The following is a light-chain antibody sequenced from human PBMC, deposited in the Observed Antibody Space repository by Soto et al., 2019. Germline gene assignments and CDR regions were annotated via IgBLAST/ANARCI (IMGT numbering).Light chain of an antibody. V-gene: IGKV3-20*01. Sequence: EIVLTQSPGTLSLSPGGRATLSCRASQSISSDSLGWYQQKPGQPPRLFIHGASGRAAGIPDRFSGSGSGTDFTLTISRLEPQDFAVYYCQQYGTSPGTFGQGTKLEIK. CDR3: QQYGTSPGT. J-gene: IGKJ2*02. CDR1: QSISSDS. CDR2: GAS.